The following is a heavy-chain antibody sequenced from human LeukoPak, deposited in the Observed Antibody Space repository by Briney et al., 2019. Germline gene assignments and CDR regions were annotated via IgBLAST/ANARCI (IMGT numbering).Heavy chain of an antibody. V-gene: IGHV3-21*01. Sequence: PGGSLRLSCAASGFTFSNYWMHWVRQAPGKGLEWVSSISSSSSYIYYADSVKGRFTISRDNAKNSLYLQMNSLRAEDTAVYYCARGGVDTAMAETDYWGQGTLVTVSS. D-gene: IGHD5-18*01. CDR2: ISSSSSYI. J-gene: IGHJ4*02. CDR1: GFTFSNYW. CDR3: ARGGVDTAMAETDY.